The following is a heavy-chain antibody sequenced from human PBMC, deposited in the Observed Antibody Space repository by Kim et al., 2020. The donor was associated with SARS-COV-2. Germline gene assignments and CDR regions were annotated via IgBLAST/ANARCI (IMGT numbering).Heavy chain of an antibody. CDR1: GDSVSRNNAA. Sequence: SQTLSLTCAISGDSVSRNNAAWNWIRQSPSRGLEWLGRTYYTSNWYNDYAEFVKSRMSINPDTSKNRCSLQLNSVTPEDTAVYYCAREVNNVFGVWGQGTMVTISS. V-gene: IGHV6-1*01. CDR2: TYYTSNWYN. D-gene: IGHD3-22*01. J-gene: IGHJ3*01. CDR3: AREVNNVFGV.